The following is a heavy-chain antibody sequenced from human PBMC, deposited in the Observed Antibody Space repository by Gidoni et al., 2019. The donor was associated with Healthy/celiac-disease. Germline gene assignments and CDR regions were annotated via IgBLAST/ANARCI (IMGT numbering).Heavy chain of an antibody. D-gene: IGHD6-13*01. CDR3: AAELVRRGYFDY. V-gene: IGHV1-58*01. CDR2: IVIGRGTT. Sequence: VRQARGQRLEWIGWIVIGRGTTNYAQKFQERVTITRDMSTSTAYMELSSLRSEDTAVYYCAAELVRRGYFDYWGQGTLVTVSS. J-gene: IGHJ4*02.